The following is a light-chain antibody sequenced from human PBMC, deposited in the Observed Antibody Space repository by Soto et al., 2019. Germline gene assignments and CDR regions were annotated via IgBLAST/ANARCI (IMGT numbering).Light chain of an antibody. V-gene: IGKV3-11*01. CDR2: DVY. CDR1: QSVNNY. CDR3: QQRGDWPWT. Sequence: EIVLTQSPATLSLSPGERATLSCRASQSVNNYLAWYQQRPGQAPRLLIYDVYNRATAIPARFSGRGSGTDFTLTISSLEPEDFAVYYCQQRGDWPWTFGQGTRVEIK. J-gene: IGKJ1*01.